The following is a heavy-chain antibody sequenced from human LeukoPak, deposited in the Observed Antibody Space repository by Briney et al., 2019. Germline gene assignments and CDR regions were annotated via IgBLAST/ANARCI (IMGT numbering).Heavy chain of an antibody. CDR2: ISGSGGST. CDR1: GFTVSSNY. Sequence: PGGSLRLSCAASGFTVSSNYMSWVRQAPGKGLEWVSAISGSGGSTYYADSVKGRFTISRDNSKNALYLQMNSLRADDTAVYYCAKVGTNYYMDVWGKGTTVTVSS. J-gene: IGHJ6*03. D-gene: IGHD5-12*01. V-gene: IGHV3-23*01. CDR3: AKVGTNYYMDV.